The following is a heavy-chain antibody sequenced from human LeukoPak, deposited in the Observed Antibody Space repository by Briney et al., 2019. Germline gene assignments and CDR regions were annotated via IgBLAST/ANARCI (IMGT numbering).Heavy chain of an antibody. Sequence: SGGSLRLSCAASGFTFSNTWMAWVRQAPGKGLEWVANINQDASTKHYVDSVKGRFTISRDNAKNSLYVQMNSLRAEDTAVYYCARDQSGSLDYWGQGTQVTVSS. CDR1: GFTFSNTW. J-gene: IGHJ4*02. CDR2: INQDASTK. D-gene: IGHD1-26*01. V-gene: IGHV3-7*01. CDR3: ARDQSGSLDY.